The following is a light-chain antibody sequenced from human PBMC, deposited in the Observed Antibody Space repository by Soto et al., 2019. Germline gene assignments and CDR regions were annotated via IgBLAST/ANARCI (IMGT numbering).Light chain of an antibody. CDR1: QGISSA. CDR2: DAS. J-gene: IGKJ3*01. Sequence: AIQLTQSPSSLSASVGDRVTITCRASQGISSALALYQQKPGKAPNLLIYDASRLESVVPSRFSGSGSGTDFTLTSSSLQPEDFATCDCQQFNVYPFTSGPGTKVYIK. V-gene: IGKV1-13*02. CDR3: QQFNVYPFT.